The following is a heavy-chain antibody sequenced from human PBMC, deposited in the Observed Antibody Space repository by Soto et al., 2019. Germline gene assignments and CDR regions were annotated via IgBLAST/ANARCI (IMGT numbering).Heavy chain of an antibody. D-gene: IGHD3-10*02. CDR3: ARAYVRLQLGASDY. Sequence: QVQLVQSGAEVKKPGASVKVSCKASGYSFTGYFMHWVRQVPGQGLEWMGWTNPKSGVTKYPQKFQGRVTMTRDASISTAYVELTRLRSGDTAVYYCARAYVRLQLGASDYWGKGTLVTVSS. CDR1: GYSFTGYF. CDR2: TNPKSGVT. V-gene: IGHV1-2*02. J-gene: IGHJ4*02.